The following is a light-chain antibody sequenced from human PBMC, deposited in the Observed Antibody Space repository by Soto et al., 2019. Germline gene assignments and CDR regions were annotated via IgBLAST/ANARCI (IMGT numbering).Light chain of an antibody. J-gene: IGLJ3*02. CDR1: SGSIASNY. CDR2: EDN. Sequence: NFMLTQPHSVSESPGKTVTISCTRSSGSIASNYVQWSQQRPGSAPTTVIYEDNQRSSGVPDRFSGSIDSSSNSASLTISGLKTEDEADYYCQSYDSSSRVFGGGTKVTVL. CDR3: QSYDSSSRV. V-gene: IGLV6-57*04.